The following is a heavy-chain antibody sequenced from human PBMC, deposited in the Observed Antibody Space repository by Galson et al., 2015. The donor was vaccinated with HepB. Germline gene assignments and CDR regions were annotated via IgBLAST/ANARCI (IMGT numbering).Heavy chain of an antibody. Sequence: SLRLSCAASGFTFSNSAMSWVRQAPGKGLEWVSGVSITGGSTYYADSVKGWFTISRDNSKNTLYLQMNSLRVEDTAVYFCAKGNTISLVVWGQGTTVTVSS. J-gene: IGHJ6*02. CDR1: GFTFSNSA. CDR2: VSITGGST. D-gene: IGHD3-9*01. V-gene: IGHV3-23*01. CDR3: AKGNTISLVV.